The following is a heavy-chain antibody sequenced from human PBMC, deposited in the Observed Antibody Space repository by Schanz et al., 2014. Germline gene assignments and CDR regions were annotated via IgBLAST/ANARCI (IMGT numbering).Heavy chain of an antibody. CDR1: GFTFSDYF. CDR3: ARHKPQGPLDY. J-gene: IGHJ4*02. CDR2: IYYRGTT. V-gene: IGHV4-38-2*01. Sequence: QVQLVESGGGLVKPGGSLRLSCAASGFTFSDYFMNWIRQAPGKGLEWIGSIYYRGTTYFNPSLKSRVTMSVDTSKDHFPLKLCSVTAADTAVYYCARHKPQGPLDYWGQGTLVTVSS.